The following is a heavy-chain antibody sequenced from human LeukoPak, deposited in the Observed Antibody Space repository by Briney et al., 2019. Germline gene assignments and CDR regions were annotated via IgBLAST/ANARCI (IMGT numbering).Heavy chain of an antibody. J-gene: IGHJ4*02. D-gene: IGHD6-19*01. Sequence: SETLSLTCTVSGGSFSSHYWSWIRQPPGKGLEWIGYIYYSGSTNYNPSLKSRVTISVDTSKNQFSLKLTSVTAADTAVYYCARHYSSDPFDYWGQGTLVTVSS. V-gene: IGHV4-59*11. CDR3: ARHYSSDPFDY. CDR1: GGSFSSHY. CDR2: IYYSGST.